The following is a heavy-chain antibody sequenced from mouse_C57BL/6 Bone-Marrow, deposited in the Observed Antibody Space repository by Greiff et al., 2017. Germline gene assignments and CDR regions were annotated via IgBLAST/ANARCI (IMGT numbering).Heavy chain of an antibody. J-gene: IGHJ3*01. V-gene: IGHV1-82*01. CDR2: IYPGDGDT. CDR3: ARQELTAY. CDR1: GYAFSSSW. Sequence: VQLQESGPELVKPGASVKISCKASGYAFSSSWMNWVKQRPGKGLEWIGRIYPGDGDTNYNGKFKGKATLTADKSSSTAYMQLSSLTSEDSAVYFCARQELTAYWGQGTLVTVSA.